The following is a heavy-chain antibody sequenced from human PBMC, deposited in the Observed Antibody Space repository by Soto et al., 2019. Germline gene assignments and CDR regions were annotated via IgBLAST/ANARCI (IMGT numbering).Heavy chain of an antibody. D-gene: IGHD4-17*01. CDR2: LWSDGSNT. V-gene: IGHV3-33*01. Sequence: GGSLRLSCVASGFRFNRFVMHLVRQSPGKGLEWVADLWSDGSNTYYSDSVRGRFTISRDNSKKTLYLQMKRLTAEDTAVYHCARDRDDAGDDGYWGQGTLVTVSS. J-gene: IGHJ4*02. CDR3: ARDRDDAGDDGY. CDR1: GFRFNRFV.